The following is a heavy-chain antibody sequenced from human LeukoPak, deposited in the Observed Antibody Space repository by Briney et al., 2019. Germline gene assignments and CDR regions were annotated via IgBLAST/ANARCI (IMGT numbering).Heavy chain of an antibody. Sequence: PGGSLRLSCAASGFTASGNYMRWIPQAPGEGGGWVSYISSSGSTMYYTDSVKCRFTISRDNAKDSLYLQMNSLRAEDTAVYYCARDPGSGYEEHFDYWGQGTLVTVSS. D-gene: IGHD5-12*01. CDR3: ARDPGSGYEEHFDY. J-gene: IGHJ4*02. CDR2: ISSSGSTM. V-gene: IGHV3-11*01. CDR1: GFTASGNY.